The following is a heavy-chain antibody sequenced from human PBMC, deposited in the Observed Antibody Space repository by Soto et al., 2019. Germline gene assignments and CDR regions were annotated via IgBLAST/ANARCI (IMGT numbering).Heavy chain of an antibody. Sequence: SETLSLTCAVYGGSFSCYYWSWIRQPPGKGLEWIGEINHSGSTNYNPSLKGRVTISVDTSKNQFSLKLSSVTAADTAVYYCARFYYGSGSLRPYYYYYMDVWGKGTTVTVSS. CDR1: GGSFSCYY. CDR2: INHSGST. V-gene: IGHV4-34*01. D-gene: IGHD3-10*01. CDR3: ARFYYGSGSLRPYYYYYMDV. J-gene: IGHJ6*03.